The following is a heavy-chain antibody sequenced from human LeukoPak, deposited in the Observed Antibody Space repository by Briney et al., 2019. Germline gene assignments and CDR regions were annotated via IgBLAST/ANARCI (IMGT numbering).Heavy chain of an antibody. CDR1: GGSISSYY. Sequence: PSETLSLTCTVSGGSISSYYWSWIRQPPGKGLEWIGYIYDSGSTNYNPSLKSRVTISVDTSKNQFSLKLSSVTAADTAVYYCARRAAAGGGWFDPWGQGTLVTVSS. CDR2: IYDSGST. D-gene: IGHD6-13*01. J-gene: IGHJ5*02. CDR3: ARRAAAGGGWFDP. V-gene: IGHV4-59*08.